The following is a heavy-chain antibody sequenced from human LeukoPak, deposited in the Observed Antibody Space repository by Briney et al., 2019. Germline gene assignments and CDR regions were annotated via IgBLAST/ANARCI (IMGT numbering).Heavy chain of an antibody. CDR2: IKEDGDEK. CDR3: ARWGSAEGEFDY. CDR1: GFTFRSYW. Sequence: GGSLRLSCATSGFTFRSYWMTWVRQAPGKGLEWVANIKEDGDEKYYVDSVKGRFSISRDNAKKSLYLQMNSLRAEDTAVYYCARWGSAEGEFDYWGQGTLVTVSS. V-gene: IGHV3-7*01. D-gene: IGHD2-2*01. J-gene: IGHJ4*02.